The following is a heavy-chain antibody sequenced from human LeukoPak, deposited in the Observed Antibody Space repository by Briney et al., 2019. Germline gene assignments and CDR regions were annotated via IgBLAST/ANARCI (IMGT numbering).Heavy chain of an antibody. J-gene: IGHJ4*02. D-gene: IGHD2-21*01. V-gene: IGHV3-23*01. CDR3: AKGYYYVDY. CDR2: IIGRGAGT. Sequence: GGSLRLSCAASGFTFSSYATSWGRQAPGKGLEWVSPIIGRGAGTYYADSVKGRFTISRDNSKNTLYLQMNSLRAEDTAVYYCAKGYYYVDYWGQGTLVTVSS. CDR1: GFTFSSYA.